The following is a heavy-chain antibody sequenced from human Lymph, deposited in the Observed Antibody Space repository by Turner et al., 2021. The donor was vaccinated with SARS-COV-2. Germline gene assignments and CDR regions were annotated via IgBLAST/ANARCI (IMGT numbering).Heavy chain of an antibody. V-gene: IGHV3-33*01. CDR2: IWYDGSNK. CDR3: ARDRPLYGTNSDEYFQH. CDR1: GFTFSNYG. J-gene: IGHJ1*01. D-gene: IGHD2-8*01. Sequence: QVQLVESGGGVVQPGRSLRLSCAASGFTFSNYGMHWVRQAPGKGLEWVAVIWYDGSNKYYADSVKGRFTISRDNSKNTLYLQMNSLRAEDTAVYYCARDRPLYGTNSDEYFQHWGQGTLVTVSS.